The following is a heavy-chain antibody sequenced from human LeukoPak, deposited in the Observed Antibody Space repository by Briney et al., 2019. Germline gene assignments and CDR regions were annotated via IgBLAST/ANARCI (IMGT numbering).Heavy chain of an antibody. CDR2: IIPIFGTA. V-gene: IGHV1-69*06. J-gene: IGHJ6*03. CDR1: GGTFSSYA. Sequence: ASVKVSCKASGGTFSSYAISWVRQAPGQGLEWMGGIIPIFGTANYAQKFQGRVTITADKSTSTAYMELSSLRSEDTAVYYCARGLNYGAHNGRMGYYYYYYMDVWGKGTTVTVSS. CDR3: ARGLNYGAHNGRMGYYYYYYMDV. D-gene: IGHD4-17*01.